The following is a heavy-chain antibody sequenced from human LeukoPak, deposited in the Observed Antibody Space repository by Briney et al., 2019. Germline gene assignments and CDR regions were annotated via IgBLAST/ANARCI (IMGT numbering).Heavy chain of an antibody. CDR3: ASRRRYYYGSGSYSAY. V-gene: IGHV4-59*01. D-gene: IGHD3-10*01. Sequence: SETLSLTCTVSGGSITNDYWNWIRQSSGKQLEWIGSIHYSGTINYSPSLKSRITISLDTSKNQFSLKLSSVTAADTAMYYCASRRRYYYGSGSYSAYWGQGTLVTVSS. CDR2: IHYSGTI. CDR1: GGSITNDY. J-gene: IGHJ4*02.